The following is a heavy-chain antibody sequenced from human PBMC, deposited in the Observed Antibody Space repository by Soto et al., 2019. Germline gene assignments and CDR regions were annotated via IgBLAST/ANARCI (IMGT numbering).Heavy chain of an antibody. CDR2: ISSSGSTI. CDR1: GFTFSDYY. CDR3: ARTLRGYYDRTDAFDI. Sequence: GGSLRLSCAASGFTFSDYYMSWIRQAPGEGLEWVSYISSSGSTIYYADSVKGRFTISRDNAKNSLYLQMNSLRAEDTAVYYCARTLRGYYDRTDAFDIWGQGTMVTVSS. J-gene: IGHJ3*02. D-gene: IGHD3-22*01. V-gene: IGHV3-11*01.